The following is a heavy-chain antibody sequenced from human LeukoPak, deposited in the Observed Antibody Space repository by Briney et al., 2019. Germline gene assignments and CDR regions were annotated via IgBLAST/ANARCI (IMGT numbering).Heavy chain of an antibody. Sequence: ASVKVSCKASGYTFTSYGISWVRQAPGQGLEWMGWISAYNGNTNYAQKLQGRVTMTTDTSTSTAYMELRSLRSDDTAAYYCARDIIRRAAATGYFQHWGQGTLVTVSS. CDR2: ISAYNGNT. V-gene: IGHV1-18*01. J-gene: IGHJ1*01. CDR1: GYTFTSYG. D-gene: IGHD2-2*01. CDR3: ARDIIRRAAATGYFQH.